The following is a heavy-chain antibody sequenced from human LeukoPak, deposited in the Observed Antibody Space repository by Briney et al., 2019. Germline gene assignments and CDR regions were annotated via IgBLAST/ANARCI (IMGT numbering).Heavy chain of an antibody. J-gene: IGHJ4*02. CDR3: ARQATVGRTGGLFGY. D-gene: IGHD3-10*01. CDR1: GGSISSSSYY. V-gene: IGHV4-39*01. CDR2: IYYSGST. Sequence: PSETLSLTCTVSGGSISSSSYYWGWIRQPPGKGLEWIGSIYYSGSTYYNPSLKSRVTISVDTSKNQFSLKLSSVTAADTAVYYCARQATVGRTGGLFGYWGQGTLVTVSS.